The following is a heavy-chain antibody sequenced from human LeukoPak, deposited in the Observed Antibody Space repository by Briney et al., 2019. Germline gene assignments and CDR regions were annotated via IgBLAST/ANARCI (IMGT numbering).Heavy chain of an antibody. Sequence: SETLSLTCAVYGGSFSGYYWSWIRPPPGRGLEGVGEINHSGSTNYNPSLNSRVTISVDTSKNQFSLKLSSVTAADTAVYYCARGYGSSVVLRYFDWLDDAFDIWGQGTMVTVSS. CDR2: INHSGST. V-gene: IGHV4-34*01. CDR3: ARGYGSSVVLRYFDWLDDAFDI. J-gene: IGHJ3*02. CDR1: GGSFSGYY. D-gene: IGHD3-9*01.